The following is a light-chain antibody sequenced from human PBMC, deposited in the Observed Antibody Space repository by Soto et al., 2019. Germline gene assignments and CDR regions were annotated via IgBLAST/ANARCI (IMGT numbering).Light chain of an antibody. V-gene: IGKV2-28*01. CDR3: MQALQTPLT. CDR1: QSLLHSNGYNY. Sequence: DIVMTQSPLSLPVTPGEPASISCRSSQSLLHSNGYNYLDWYLQKPGQSPQLLIHLASNRASGVPDGFSGSGSGTDFTLRISRVEAEDVGLYYCMQALQTPLTFGGGTKVDIK. J-gene: IGKJ4*01. CDR2: LAS.